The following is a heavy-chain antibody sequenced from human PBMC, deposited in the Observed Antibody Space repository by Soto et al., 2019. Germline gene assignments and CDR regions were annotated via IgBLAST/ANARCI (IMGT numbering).Heavy chain of an antibody. CDR3: ARGAFCGGAPGCRDMDV. Sequence: QIQLVQSGGEXXXXXXXVKVSXXSSXYXXXXXSITWVRXAPXXXLXWMGRISAYNGNTNYAQKLQGRVTMTTDTSTNTAYMELRSLRSDDTAVYYCARGAFCGGAPGCRDMDVWGQGTTVTVSS. CDR2: ISAYNGNT. J-gene: IGHJ6*02. CDR1: XYXXXXXS. V-gene: IGHV1-18*01. D-gene: IGHD2-21*01.